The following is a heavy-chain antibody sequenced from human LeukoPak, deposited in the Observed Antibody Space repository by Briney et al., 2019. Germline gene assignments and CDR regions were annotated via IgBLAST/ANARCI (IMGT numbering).Heavy chain of an antibody. CDR1: GFTFDDYA. J-gene: IGHJ4*02. V-gene: IGHV3-43D*03. CDR2: ISWDGGST. CDR3: AKDKSGEGYFDY. Sequence: PGGSLRLSCAASGFTFDDYAMHWVRQAPGKGLEWVSLISWDGGSTYYADSVKGRFTISRDNSKNSLYLQMNSLRAEDTALYYCAKDKSGEGYFDYWGQGTLVTVSS. D-gene: IGHD4-17*01.